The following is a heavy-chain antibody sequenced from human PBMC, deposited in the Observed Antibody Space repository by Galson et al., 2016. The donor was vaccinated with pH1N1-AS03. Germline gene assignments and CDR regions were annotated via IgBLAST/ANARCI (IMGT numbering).Heavy chain of an antibody. Sequence: SLRLSCAASGFPFTNNGMHWVRQAPGKGLEWVAFVRYDGNIAYNVDSVKGRFTIFKDNSKNTLYLQMTSLTPEDTALYFCAKDGGLPGTYYDSLDVWGQGTMVAVSS. CDR2: VRYDGNIA. CDR1: GFPFTNNG. V-gene: IGHV3-30*02. J-gene: IGHJ6*02. D-gene: IGHD1-26*01. CDR3: AKDGGLPGTYYDSLDV.